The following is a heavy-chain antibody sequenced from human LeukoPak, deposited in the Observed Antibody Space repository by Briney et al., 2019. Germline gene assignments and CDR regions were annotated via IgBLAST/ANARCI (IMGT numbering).Heavy chain of an antibody. CDR2: TSYDGTKK. V-gene: IGHV3-30*04. Sequence: GGSLRLSCAASGFTFNNYAFHWVRQAPGKGLEWVALTSYDGTKKYYPDSVKGRFTISRDNAKNSLYLQMNSLRAEDTALYYCARSYYYHMDVWGKGTTVTVSS. CDR3: ARSYYYHMDV. J-gene: IGHJ6*03. CDR1: GFTFNNYA.